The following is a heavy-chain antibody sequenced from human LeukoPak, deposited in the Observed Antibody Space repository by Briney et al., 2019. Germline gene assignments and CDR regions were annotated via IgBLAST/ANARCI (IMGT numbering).Heavy chain of an antibody. CDR3: TTRLSTSGSPSTAY. CDR1: GLIFINAW. J-gene: IGHJ4*02. CDR2: IISKTDGGTT. V-gene: IGHV3-15*07. D-gene: IGHD5/OR15-5a*01. Sequence: GGSLRLSCEASGLIFINAWMNWVRQAPGKGLEWVGRIISKTDGGTTNYAAPVIGRFTISRDDSKNTLYLQMTSLKIEDTAVYYCTTRLSTSGSPSTAYWGQGTLVTVSS.